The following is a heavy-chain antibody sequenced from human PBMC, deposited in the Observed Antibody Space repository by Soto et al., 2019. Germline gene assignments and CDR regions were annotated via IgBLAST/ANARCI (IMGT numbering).Heavy chain of an antibody. V-gene: IGHV5-51*01. Sequence: PGESLKISCKGSVYSFTSYWIGWVRQMPGKGLEWMGIIYPGDSDTRYSPSFQGQVTISADKSISTAYLQWSSLKASDTAMYYCASALVITGTTYGMDVWGQGTTVTVSS. CDR3: ASALVITGTTYGMDV. J-gene: IGHJ6*02. CDR1: VYSFTSYW. CDR2: IYPGDSDT. D-gene: IGHD1-7*01.